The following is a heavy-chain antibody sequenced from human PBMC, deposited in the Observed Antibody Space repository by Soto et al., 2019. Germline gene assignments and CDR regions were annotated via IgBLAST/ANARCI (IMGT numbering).Heavy chain of an antibody. Sequence: GGSLRLSCAASGFTFSSYAMGWVRQGPGKGLEWVAVVSIGGSTHYADSVRGRFTISRDNSKNTLSLQMNSLTAEDTAVYFCAKRRGAGGHFDYWGQGALVHRLL. CDR2: VSIGGST. CDR1: GFTFSSYA. D-gene: IGHD2-15*01. J-gene: IGHJ4*02. V-gene: IGHV3-23*01. CDR3: AKRRGAGGHFDY.